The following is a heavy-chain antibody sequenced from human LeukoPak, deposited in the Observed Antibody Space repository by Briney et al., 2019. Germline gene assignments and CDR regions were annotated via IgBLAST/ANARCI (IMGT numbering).Heavy chain of an antibody. CDR1: GGSISSSY. J-gene: IGHJ6*02. CDR2: IYTSGST. CDR3: ARVSPHYYYYGMDV. V-gene: IGHV4-4*07. Sequence: SETLSLTCTVSGGSISSSYWSWIRQPAGKGLEWIGRIYTSGSTNYNPSLKSRVTMSVDTSKNQFSLKLSSVTAADTAVYYCARVSPHYYYYGMDVWGQGTTVTVSS.